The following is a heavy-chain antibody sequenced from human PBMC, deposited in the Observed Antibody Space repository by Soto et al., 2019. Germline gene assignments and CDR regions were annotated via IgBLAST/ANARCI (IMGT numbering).Heavy chain of an antibody. CDR3: ARVSSIAAQGY. J-gene: IGHJ4*02. D-gene: IGHD6-6*01. CDR2: ISSSGSTI. CDR1: GFTFSSYE. V-gene: IGHV3-48*03. Sequence: EVQLVESGGGLVQPGGSLRLSCAASGFTFSSYEMNWVRQAPGKGLEWVSYISSSGSTIYYADSVKGRFTISRDNAKNSLYLQMNSLRAEDTAVYYCARVSSIAAQGYWGQGTLVTVSS.